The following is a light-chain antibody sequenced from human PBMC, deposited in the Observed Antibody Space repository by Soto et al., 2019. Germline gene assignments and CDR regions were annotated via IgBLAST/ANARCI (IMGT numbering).Light chain of an antibody. CDR3: QQSYSTPRK. Sequence: DIQMTQSPSSLSASVGDRVTITFRASQSISSYLNWYQQKPGKAPKLLIYAASSLQSGVPSRFSGSGSATDSTLTISSLQPQDFATYYCQQSYSTPRKFGQGTKVDI. V-gene: IGKV1-39*01. CDR1: QSISSY. J-gene: IGKJ1*01. CDR2: AAS.